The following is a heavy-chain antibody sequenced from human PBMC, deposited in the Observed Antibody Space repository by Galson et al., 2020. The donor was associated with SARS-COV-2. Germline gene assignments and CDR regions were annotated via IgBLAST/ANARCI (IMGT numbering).Heavy chain of an antibody. CDR3: AHEMAYYGSGSTGY. J-gene: IGHJ4*02. V-gene: IGHV1-24*01. CDR2: VDPEDGET. D-gene: IGHD3-10*01. CDR1: GDTITELS. Sequence: ASVQVSCKVSGDTITELSMHCWRRAPGKGLEWMGGVDPEDGETIHAQKFQGRGTMTEDTSTDTAYMELSSLRSEDTAVYYCAHEMAYYGSGSTGYWGPGPLVNVSS.